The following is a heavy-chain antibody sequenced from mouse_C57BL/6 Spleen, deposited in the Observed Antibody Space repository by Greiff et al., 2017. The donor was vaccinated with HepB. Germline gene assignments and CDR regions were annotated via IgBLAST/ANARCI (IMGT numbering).Heavy chain of an antibody. V-gene: IGHV14-4*01. CDR3: TTYDYVY. CDR2: IDPENGDT. Sequence: EVKLMESGAELVRPGASVKLSCTASGFNIKDDYMHWVKQRPEQGLEWIGWIDPENGDTEYASKFQGKATITADTSSNTAYLQLSSLTSEDTAVYYCTTYDYVYWGQGTTRTVAS. J-gene: IGHJ2*01. CDR1: GFNIKDDY. D-gene: IGHD2-4*01.